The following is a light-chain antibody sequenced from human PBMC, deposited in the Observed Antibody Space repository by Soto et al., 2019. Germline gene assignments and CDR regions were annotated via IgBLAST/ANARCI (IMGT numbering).Light chain of an antibody. Sequence: DIQMTQSPFSLSASVGDRVTISCRASQSIRNCVSWYQQKTGTTPKLLIHAASTLQSGVPSRFSGSGSSTDFPLTISSLQIEDLATYFCQQTDSTPQTFGQGT. CDR3: QQTDSTPQT. CDR2: AAS. J-gene: IGKJ1*01. CDR1: QSIRNC. V-gene: IGKV1-39*01.